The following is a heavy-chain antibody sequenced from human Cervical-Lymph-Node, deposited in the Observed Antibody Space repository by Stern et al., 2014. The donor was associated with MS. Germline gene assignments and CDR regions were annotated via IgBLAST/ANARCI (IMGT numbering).Heavy chain of an antibody. CDR1: GLTFRKYG. Sequence: EVQLVESGGGLVQPGRSLRLSCTTSGLTFRKYGMNWVRQTPGKGLQWVGFIRSEIYGGTTEYAAFVKDRFIISRDDSKNITYLQMNSLKNEDTAVYYCTVGVWNLWGQGTPVTVSS. CDR3: TVGVWNL. J-gene: IGHJ5*02. V-gene: IGHV3-49*04. CDR2: IRSEIYGGTT. D-gene: IGHD1-26*01.